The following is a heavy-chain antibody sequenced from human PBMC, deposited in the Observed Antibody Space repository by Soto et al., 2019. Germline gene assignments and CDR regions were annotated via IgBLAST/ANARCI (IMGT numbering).Heavy chain of an antibody. CDR3: VRDYSFGFDY. CDR1: GFTFSSYS. Sequence: EVQLVESGGGLAQPGGSLRLSCAASGFTFSSYSVNWVRQAPGKGLEWVSNIWIASNINYADSVKGRFTVSRDNAKNSMSLQMNGRRDEDAAVYYCVRDYSFGFDYWGQGILVTVSS. CDR2: IWIASNI. D-gene: IGHD6-13*01. J-gene: IGHJ4*02. V-gene: IGHV3-48*02.